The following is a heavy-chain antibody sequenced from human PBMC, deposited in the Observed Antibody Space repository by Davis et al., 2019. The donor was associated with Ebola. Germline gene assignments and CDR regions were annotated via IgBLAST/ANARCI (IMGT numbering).Heavy chain of an antibody. V-gene: IGHV4-34*01. J-gene: IGHJ4*02. CDR1: CWSFRGFY. Sequence: SATLSPPFPLSCWSFRGFYWSWIRQPPGKGLEWIGEINHSGSTNYNPSLKSRVTISVDTSKNQFSLKLSSVTAADTAVYYCARASTVTPFDYWGQGTLVTVSS. CDR3: ARASTVTPFDY. CDR2: INHSGST. D-gene: IGHD4-11*01.